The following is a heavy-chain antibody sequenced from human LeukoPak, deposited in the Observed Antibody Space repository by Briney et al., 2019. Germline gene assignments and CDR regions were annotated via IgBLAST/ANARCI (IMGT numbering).Heavy chain of an antibody. CDR3: ARRWNYGRNYYIDV. CDR1: GGSSSNYY. J-gene: IGHJ6*03. D-gene: IGHD1-7*01. V-gene: IGHV4-34*01. CDR2: INDSGRT. Sequence: SETLSLTCAVYGGSSSNYYWSWIRQPPGKGLEWIGEINDSGRTNYNPSLMSRVTVSVDTSKNQFSLRLTSVTATDTAVYYCARRWNYGRNYYIDVWGKGATVSVSS.